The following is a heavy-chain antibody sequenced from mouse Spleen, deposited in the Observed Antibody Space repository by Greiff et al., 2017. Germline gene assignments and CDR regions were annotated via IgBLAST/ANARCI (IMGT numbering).Heavy chain of an antibody. J-gene: IGHJ1*01. V-gene: IGHV1-82*01. D-gene: IGHD1-1*01. CDR1: GYAFSSSW. CDR3: AREITTVVAPDV. CDR2: IYPGDGDT. Sequence: QVQLQQSGPELVKPGASVKISCKASGYAFSSSWMNWVKQRPGKGLEWIGRIYPGDGDTNYNGKFKGKATLTADKSSSTAYMQLSSLTSEDSAVYFCAREITTVVAPDVWGAGTTVTVSS.